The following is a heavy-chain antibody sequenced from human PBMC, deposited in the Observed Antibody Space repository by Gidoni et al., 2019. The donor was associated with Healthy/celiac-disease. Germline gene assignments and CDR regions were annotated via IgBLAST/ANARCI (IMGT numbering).Heavy chain of an antibody. V-gene: IGHV3-23*04. Sequence: EVQLVESGGGLVQPGGSLRLSCPPSGFPFSSYGMSWVRQAPGKDLEWVSGISGSGGSTYDADSVRGRFSISRDNSKNTLYLQMNTLRAEDTAVYYCAKRHCSSTSCLRGYFDCWGQGTLVVVSS. D-gene: IGHD2-2*01. CDR1: GFPFSSYG. CDR2: ISGSGGST. CDR3: AKRHCSSTSCLRGYFDC. J-gene: IGHJ4*02.